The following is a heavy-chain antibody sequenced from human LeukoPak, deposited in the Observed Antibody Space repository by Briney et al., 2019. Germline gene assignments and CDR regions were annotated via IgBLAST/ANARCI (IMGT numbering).Heavy chain of an antibody. CDR3: ANLIAAAGRGVDI. CDR1: GFTFSTYG. V-gene: IGHV3-30*18. D-gene: IGHD6-13*01. J-gene: IGHJ3*02. CDR2: ISYDGSNK. Sequence: GGSLRLSCSGSGFTFSTYGMHWVRQAPGKGLEWVAVISYDGSNKYYADSVKGRFTISRDNSKNTLYLQMNSLRAEDTAVYYCANLIAAAGRGVDIWGQGTMVTVSS.